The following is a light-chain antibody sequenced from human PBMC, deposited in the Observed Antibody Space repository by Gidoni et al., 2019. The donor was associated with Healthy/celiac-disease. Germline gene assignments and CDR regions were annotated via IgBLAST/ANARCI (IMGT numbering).Light chain of an antibody. CDR1: SPNIGAGSD. CDR2: GNS. CDR3: QSYDSSLSGSV. J-gene: IGLJ3*02. Sequence: QSVLTQPHSVYGHPGQRVTISCTGSSPNIGAGSDVPWYQQLPGTAPKLLTYGNSNRPSGVPDRFSGSKSGTSASLAITGLQAEDEADYYCQSYDSSLSGSVFGGGTKLTVL. V-gene: IGLV1-40*01.